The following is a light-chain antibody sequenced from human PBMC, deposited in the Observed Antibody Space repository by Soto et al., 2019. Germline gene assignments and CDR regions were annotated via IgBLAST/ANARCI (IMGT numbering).Light chain of an antibody. V-gene: IGLV1-47*02. CDR1: RSNIGSNH. J-gene: IGLJ3*02. CDR3: AACADSLSGRSWV. Sequence: VLTQPPSASGTPGQRVTISCSGSRSNIGSNHVYWYQQLPGTAPKLLIYSNNQRPSGVPDRFSGSKSGTSASLAISGLRSEDEADYYCAACADSLSGRSWVFGGGTKLTVL. CDR2: SNN.